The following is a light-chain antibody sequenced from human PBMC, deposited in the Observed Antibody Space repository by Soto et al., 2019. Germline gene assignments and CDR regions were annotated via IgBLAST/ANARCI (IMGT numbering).Light chain of an antibody. CDR3: AAWDDSLSGPRV. CDR2: RNN. CDR1: SSNIGSYY. V-gene: IGLV1-47*01. Sequence: QSAVTQPPSASGTPGQRVTISCSGSSSNIGSYYVYWYQQVPGTAPKLLIYRNNQRPSGVPDRFSGSKSGTSASLAISGLRSKDEADYYCAAWDDSLSGPRVFGTGTKLTVL. J-gene: IGLJ1*01.